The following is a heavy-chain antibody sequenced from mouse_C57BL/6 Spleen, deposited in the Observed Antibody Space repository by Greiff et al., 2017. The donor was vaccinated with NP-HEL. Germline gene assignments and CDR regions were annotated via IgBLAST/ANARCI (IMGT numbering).Heavy chain of an antibody. V-gene: IGHV5-4*01. CDR3: ARDSPYSNYVYFDY. D-gene: IGHD2-5*01. CDR2: ISDGGSYT. CDR1: GFTFSSYA. J-gene: IGHJ2*01. Sequence: EVQRVESGGGLVKPGGSLKLSCAASGFTFSSYAMSWVRQTPEKRLEWVATISDGGSYTYYPDNVKGRFTISRDNAKNNLYLQMSHLKSEDTAMYYCARDSPYSNYVYFDYWGQGTTLTVSS.